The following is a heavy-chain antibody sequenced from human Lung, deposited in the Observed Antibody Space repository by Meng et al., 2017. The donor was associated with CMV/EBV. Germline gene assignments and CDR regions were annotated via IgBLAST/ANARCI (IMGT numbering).Heavy chain of an antibody. V-gene: IGHV3-72*01. CDR2: IRNKANSYTT. J-gene: IGHJ4*02. CDR3: TRAVSYSGRSYFES. CDR1: GFSFSDYY. Sequence: GESLKISCAASGFSFSDYYMDWVRQAPGKGLEWVGRIRNKANSYTTEYAASVKGRLIISRDDSENSLNLQMNSLKTEDTAVYYCTRAVSYSGRSYFESWGQGTXVTVSS. D-gene: IGHD1-26*01.